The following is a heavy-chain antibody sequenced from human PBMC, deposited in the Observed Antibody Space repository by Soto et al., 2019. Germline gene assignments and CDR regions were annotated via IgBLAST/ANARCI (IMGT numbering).Heavy chain of an antibody. Sequence: QVQLVESGGGVVQPGRSLRLSCAASGFTFSHYAMHWVRQAPGKGLEWVALMSYDGSNEYYADSVKGRFTISRDNPKNTLYLQMNSLRAEDTAVYYCAKDGSHNFDYWGQGPLVTVSS. V-gene: IGHV3-30*18. J-gene: IGHJ4*02. CDR3: AKDGSHNFDY. CDR1: GFTFSHYA. CDR2: MSYDGSNE. D-gene: IGHD1-26*01.